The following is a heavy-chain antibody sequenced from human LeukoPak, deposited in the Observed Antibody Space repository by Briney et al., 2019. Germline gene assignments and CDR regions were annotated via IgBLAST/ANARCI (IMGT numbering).Heavy chain of an antibody. CDR2: IYPGDSDT. D-gene: IGHD6-13*01. Sequence: GESLKISCKGSGHSFTSYWIGWVRQMPGKGLEWMGIIYPGDSDTRYSPSFQGQVTISADKSISTAYLQWSSLKASDTAMYYCARRTDDSSSWHTGEFDPWGQGTLVTVSS. J-gene: IGHJ5*02. CDR1: GHSFTSYW. V-gene: IGHV5-51*01. CDR3: ARRTDDSSSWHTGEFDP.